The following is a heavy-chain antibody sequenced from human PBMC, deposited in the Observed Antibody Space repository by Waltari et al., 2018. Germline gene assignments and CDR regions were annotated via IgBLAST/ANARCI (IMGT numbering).Heavy chain of an antibody. CDR2: ISYDGATK. D-gene: IGHD1-1*01. Sequence: QVQLVESGGGVVQPGESLRLSCVASGFSFSNYGIHWVRQAPGKGLACVAGISYDGATKYYGDSVKSRFVISRDNSRNRSYLQMTSLTPEDTAVYYCAKGLGTWYFDLWGRGTLVTVSS. CDR1: GFSFSNYG. CDR3: AKGLGTWYFDL. J-gene: IGHJ2*01. V-gene: IGHV3-30*18.